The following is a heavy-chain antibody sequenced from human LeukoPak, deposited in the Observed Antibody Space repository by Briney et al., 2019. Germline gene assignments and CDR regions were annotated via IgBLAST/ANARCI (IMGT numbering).Heavy chain of an antibody. CDR1: GFTFSSYA. CDR2: ISGSGGST. Sequence: GGSLRLSCAASGFTFSSYAMSWVRQAPGKGLEWVSAISGSGGSTYYADSVKGRFTISRDNAKNSLYLQMNSLRAEDTAVYYCARTSRSPIPYSSGWYVYWGQGTLVTVSS. D-gene: IGHD6-19*01. CDR3: ARTSRSPIPYSSGWYVY. V-gene: IGHV3-23*01. J-gene: IGHJ4*02.